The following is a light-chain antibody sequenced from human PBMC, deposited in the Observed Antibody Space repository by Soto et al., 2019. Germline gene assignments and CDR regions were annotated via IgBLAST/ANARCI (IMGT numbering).Light chain of an antibody. CDR1: QSVNSN. CDR3: QQYKDWPHT. J-gene: IGKJ1*01. Sequence: EIVMTQSPATLSVSPGERATLSCRASQSVNSNLAWYQQKPGQAPRLLIYGTSTRATGIPARFSGSGTGTEFTLTISSLQSEDFAVYYCQQYKDWPHTFGQGTKVDIK. V-gene: IGKV3-15*01. CDR2: GTS.